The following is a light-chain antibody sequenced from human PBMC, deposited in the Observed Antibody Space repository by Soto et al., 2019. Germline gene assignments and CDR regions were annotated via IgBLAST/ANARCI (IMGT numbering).Light chain of an antibody. CDR2: GAS. CDR1: QGINNF. J-gene: IGKJ2*01. V-gene: IGKV1-27*01. CDR3: QKYNTAPYT. Sequence: DIQMTQSPSSLSASVGDRVTITCRASQGINNFLAWYLQTPGNVPKLLIYGASTLHSGVPSRFSGSGSGTDFTLIIDSLQPEDVATYYCQKYNTAPYTFGQGTKLEIQ.